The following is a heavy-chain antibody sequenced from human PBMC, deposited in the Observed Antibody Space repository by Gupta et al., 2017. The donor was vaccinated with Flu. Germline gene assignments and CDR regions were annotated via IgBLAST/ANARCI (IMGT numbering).Heavy chain of an antibody. CDR2: ISYDGSNK. J-gene: IGHJ4*02. CDR1: GFTFSSYG. V-gene: IGHV3-30*18. D-gene: IGHD2-21*01. CDR3: AKGPFRYFDY. Sequence: QVQLVESGGGVVQPGRSLRLSCAASGFTFSSYGMHWVRQAPGKGLEWVAVISYDGSNKYYADSVKGRFTISRDNSKNTLYLQMNSLRAEDTAVYYCAKGPFRYFDYWGQGTLVTVSS.